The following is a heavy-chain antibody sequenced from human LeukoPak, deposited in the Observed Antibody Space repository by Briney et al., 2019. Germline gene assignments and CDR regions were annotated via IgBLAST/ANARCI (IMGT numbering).Heavy chain of an antibody. J-gene: IGHJ6*03. CDR3: ARAERAATPGYYYYYMDV. V-gene: IGHV3-30*04. Sequence: GRSLRLSCAASGFTFSSYVMHWVRQAPGKGLEGVAIISYDGSNEYYADSVKGRFTISRDNSKNTLYLQMNSLRAADTAVYYCARAERAATPGYYYYYMDVWGKGTTVTVSS. D-gene: IGHD2-15*01. CDR1: GFTFSSYV. CDR2: ISYDGSNE.